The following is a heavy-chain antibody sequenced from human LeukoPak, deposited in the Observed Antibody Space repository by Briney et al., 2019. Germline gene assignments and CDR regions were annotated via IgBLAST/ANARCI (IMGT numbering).Heavy chain of an antibody. CDR3: ARDRTAVAGLFDY. J-gene: IGHJ4*02. V-gene: IGHV3-21*01. D-gene: IGHD6-19*01. CDR2: ISSSSSYI. Sequence: GGSPRLSYAASGFTFSSYSMNWVRQAPGKGLEWVSSISSSSSYIYYADSVKGRFTISRDNAKNSLYLQMNSLRAEDTAVYYCARDRTAVAGLFDYWGQGTLVTVSS. CDR1: GFTFSSYS.